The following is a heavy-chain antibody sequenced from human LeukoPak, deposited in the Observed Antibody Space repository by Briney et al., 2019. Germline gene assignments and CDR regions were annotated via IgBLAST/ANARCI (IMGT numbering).Heavy chain of an antibody. D-gene: IGHD3-22*01. CDR2: ISSSGSTI. V-gene: IGHV3-48*03. Sequence: GGSLRLSCAASGFTFSSYEMNWVRQAPGKGLEWVSYISSSGSTIYYADPVKGRFTISRDNAKNSLYLQMNSLRAEDTAVYYCARGRADYYDSSTLGYWGQGTLVTVSS. J-gene: IGHJ4*02. CDR1: GFTFSSYE. CDR3: ARGRADYYDSSTLGY.